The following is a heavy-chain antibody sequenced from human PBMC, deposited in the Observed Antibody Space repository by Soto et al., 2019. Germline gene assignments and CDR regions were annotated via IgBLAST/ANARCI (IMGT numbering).Heavy chain of an antibody. CDR3: ASTYYDFWSGYYTRKYYGMDV. V-gene: IGHV1-46*01. Sequence: AAVKVSCKASGYTFTSYYMHWVRQAPRQGLEWMGIINASGGSTSYAQKFQGRVTMTRDTSTSTVYMELSSLRSEDTAVYYCASTYYDFWSGYYTRKYYGMDVWGQGTTVTVSS. CDR1: GYTFTSYY. J-gene: IGHJ6*02. D-gene: IGHD3-3*01. CDR2: INASGGST.